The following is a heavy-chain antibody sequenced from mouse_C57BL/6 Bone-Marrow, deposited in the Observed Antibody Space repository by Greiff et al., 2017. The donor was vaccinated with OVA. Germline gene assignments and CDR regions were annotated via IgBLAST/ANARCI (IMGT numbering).Heavy chain of an antibody. Sequence: VQLQQSGPELVKPGASVKISCKASGYSFTSYYIHWVKQRPGQGLEWIGWIYPGSGNTKYNEKFKGKATLTADTSSSTAYMQLSSITSEDSAVYYCARWDGYYVGWYFEVWGTGTTVTVSS. CDR1: GYSFTSYY. CDR3: ARWDGYYVGWYFEV. D-gene: IGHD2-3*01. V-gene: IGHV1-66*01. J-gene: IGHJ1*03. CDR2: IYPGSGNT.